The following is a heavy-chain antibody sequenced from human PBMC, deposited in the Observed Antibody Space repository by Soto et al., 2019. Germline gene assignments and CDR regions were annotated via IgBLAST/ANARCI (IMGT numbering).Heavy chain of an antibody. CDR1: GYTFTDHF. V-gene: IGHV1-2*02. CDR2: IKPSSGGT. Sequence: VQLVQSGAEVKKPGASVKVSCKVSGYTFTDHFLHWVRQAPGQGPEWMGWIKPSSGGTHYAQKFKCRVTFTSDASIFTAYMELRSLTADDGGVYFCARDRQGLATFDGRAAWGQGTTVTVSS. CDR3: ARDRQGLATFDGRAA. J-gene: IGHJ6*02. D-gene: IGHD3-16*01.